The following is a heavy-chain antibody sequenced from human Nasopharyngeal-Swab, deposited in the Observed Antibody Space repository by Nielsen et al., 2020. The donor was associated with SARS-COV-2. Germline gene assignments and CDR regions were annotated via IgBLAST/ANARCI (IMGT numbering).Heavy chain of an antibody. D-gene: IGHD3-9*01. V-gene: IGHV3-21*01. CDR3: ARDREELRYFDWLPSNWFDP. J-gene: IGHJ5*02. Sequence: ETLSLTCAASGFTISSYSMNWVRQAPGKGLEWVSSISSSSSYIYYADSVKGRFTISRDNAKNSLYLQMNSLRAEDTAVYYCARDREELRYFDWLPSNWFDPWGQGTLVTVSS. CDR2: ISSSSSYI. CDR1: GFTISSYS.